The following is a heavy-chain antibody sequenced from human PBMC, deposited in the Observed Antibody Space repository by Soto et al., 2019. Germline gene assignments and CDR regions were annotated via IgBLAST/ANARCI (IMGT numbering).Heavy chain of an antibody. Sequence: SETLSLTCGVYGASFTSNYWSWVRQPPAKGLEWIGEINHNGLTNYNPSLKSRVTISVDTSKNQFSLKLTSVTAADTAVYYCASARWDYWGRGTLVTVSS. D-gene: IGHD2-15*01. CDR1: GASFTSNY. J-gene: IGHJ4*02. CDR2: INHNGLT. CDR3: ASARWDY. V-gene: IGHV4-34*01.